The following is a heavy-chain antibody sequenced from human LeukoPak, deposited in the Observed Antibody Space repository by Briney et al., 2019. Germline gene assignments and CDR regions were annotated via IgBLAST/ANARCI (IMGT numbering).Heavy chain of an antibody. V-gene: IGHV1-69*06. CDR2: IIPIFGTA. CDR1: GGTFTSYA. CDR3: ARRPYCSSTSCYFDY. Sequence: SVKLSCKASGGTFTSYAISWVRHAPGQGLEWRGGIIPIFGTANYAQKCQGRVTITADKSTSTAYMELSSLRSEDTAVYYCARRPYCSSTSCYFDYWGQGTLVTVSS. J-gene: IGHJ4*02. D-gene: IGHD2-2*01.